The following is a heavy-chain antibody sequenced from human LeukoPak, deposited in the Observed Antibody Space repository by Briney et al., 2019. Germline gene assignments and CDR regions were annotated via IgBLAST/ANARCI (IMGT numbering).Heavy chain of an antibody. CDR3: ARGPRYYDFWSGPNNNYYYYGMDV. Sequence: SETLSLTCAVYGGSFSGYYWSWIRQPPGKGLEWIGEINHSGSTNYKPSLKSRVTISVDTSKNQFSLKLSSVTAADTAVYYCARGPRYYDFWSGPNNNYYYYGMDVWGQGTTVTVSS. J-gene: IGHJ6*02. V-gene: IGHV4-34*01. D-gene: IGHD3-3*01. CDR2: INHSGST. CDR1: GGSFSGYY.